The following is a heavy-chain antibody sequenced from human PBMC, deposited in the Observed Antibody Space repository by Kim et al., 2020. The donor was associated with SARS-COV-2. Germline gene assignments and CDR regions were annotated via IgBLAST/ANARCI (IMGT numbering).Heavy chain of an antibody. J-gene: IGHJ6*02. CDR1: GFTFSSYA. CDR3: AKGSHSSGWYAYYYYGMDV. D-gene: IGHD6-19*01. CDR2: ISGSGGST. Sequence: GGSLRLSCAASGFTFSSYAMSWVRQAPGKGLEWVSAISGSGGSTYYADSVKGRFTISRDNSKNTLYLQMNSLRAEDTAVYYCAKGSHSSGWYAYYYYGMDVWGQGTTVTVSS. V-gene: IGHV3-23*01.